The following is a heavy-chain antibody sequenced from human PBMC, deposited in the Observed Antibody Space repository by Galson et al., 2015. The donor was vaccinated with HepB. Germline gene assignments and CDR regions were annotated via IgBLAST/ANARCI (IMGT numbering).Heavy chain of an antibody. Sequence: SLRLSCAASGFTFEDYAMHWVRQVPGKGLEWVAGISWKSDFTGYADSVRGRFTISRDNAKYSLSLQMNSLRTEDTALYYCAQDLTYYYGSGSYFVGMNAWGQGTTVTVS. J-gene: IGHJ6*02. CDR1: GFTFEDYA. CDR3: AQDLTYYYGSGSYFVGMNA. D-gene: IGHD3-10*01. V-gene: IGHV3-9*01. CDR2: ISWKSDFT.